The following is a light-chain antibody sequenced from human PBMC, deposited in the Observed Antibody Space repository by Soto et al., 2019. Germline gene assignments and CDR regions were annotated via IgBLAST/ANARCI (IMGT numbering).Light chain of an antibody. CDR1: TSDVGGYNY. CDR2: DGS. V-gene: IGLV2-14*03. J-gene: IGLJ2*01. Sequence: QSVLTQPASVSGSPGQSVTISCTATTSDVGGYNYLSWYQQHPGKAPKLILYDGSSRPSGVSNRFSGSKSGNTASLIISGLQPEDEADHHCSSYTRTTVVFGGGTKLTVL. CDR3: SSYTRTTVV.